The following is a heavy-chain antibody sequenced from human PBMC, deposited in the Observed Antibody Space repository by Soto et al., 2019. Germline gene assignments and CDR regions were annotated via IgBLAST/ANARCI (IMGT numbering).Heavy chain of an antibody. CDR3: ARQVRGGYSYGLGAFDI. Sequence: PGESLKISCKGSGYSFTIYWIGWVRQMPGKGLEWMGIIYPGDSDTRYSPSFQGQVTISADKSISTAYLQWSSLKASATAMYYCARQVRGGYSYGLGAFDIWGQGTMVTVSS. CDR2: IYPGDSDT. CDR1: GYSFTIYW. D-gene: IGHD5-18*01. J-gene: IGHJ3*02. V-gene: IGHV5-51*01.